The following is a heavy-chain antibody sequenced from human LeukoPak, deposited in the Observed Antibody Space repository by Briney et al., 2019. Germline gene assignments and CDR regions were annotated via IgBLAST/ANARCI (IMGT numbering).Heavy chain of an antibody. CDR2: INPNSGVT. J-gene: IGHJ4*02. V-gene: IGHV1-2*02. Sequence: GASVTVSCKASGYTFTSYYMHWVRQAPGQGLEWMGWINPNSGVTSYAQKLQGRVTVTRDTSISTAYMELSRLRSDDTAVYYCARGDDPNSYFDYWGQGTLVSVPS. CDR1: GYTFTSYY. CDR3: ARGDDPNSYFDY. D-gene: IGHD1-1*01.